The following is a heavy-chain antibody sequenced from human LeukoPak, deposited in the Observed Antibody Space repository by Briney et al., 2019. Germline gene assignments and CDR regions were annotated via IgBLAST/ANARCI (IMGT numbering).Heavy chain of an antibody. Sequence: GGSLRLSCAASGFTVSSNYMSWVRQAPGKGLEWVSVIYSGGSTYYADSVKGRFTISRDNSKNTLYLQMNSLRAEDTAVYYCASRITMVRGAANSHWGQGTLVTVSS. J-gene: IGHJ4*02. D-gene: IGHD3-10*01. CDR2: IYSGGST. CDR3: ASRITMVRGAANSH. V-gene: IGHV3-66*01. CDR1: GFTVSSNY.